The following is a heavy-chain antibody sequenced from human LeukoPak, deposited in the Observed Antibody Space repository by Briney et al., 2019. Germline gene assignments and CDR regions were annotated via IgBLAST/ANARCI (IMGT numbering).Heavy chain of an antibody. Sequence: SETLSLTCTVSGGSISSYYWSWIRQPAGKGLEWIGRIYTSGSTNYNPSLKSRVTMSVDTSKNQFSLKLSSVTAADTAVYYCARGGYSSDWYSRYYYYYYMDVWGKGTTVTVSS. D-gene: IGHD6-19*01. J-gene: IGHJ6*03. CDR1: GGSISSYY. V-gene: IGHV4-4*07. CDR2: IYTSGST. CDR3: ARGGYSSDWYSRYYYYYYMDV.